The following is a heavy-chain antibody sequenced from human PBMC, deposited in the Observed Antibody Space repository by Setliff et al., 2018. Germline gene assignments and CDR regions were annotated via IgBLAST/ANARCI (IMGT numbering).Heavy chain of an antibody. CDR2: IYSSGST. Sequence: SETLSLTCTVSGGSISRNSYYWGWIRQPPGKGLEWIGSIYSSGSTYYNPSLKSRVAISADTSKNQFSLKLNSVTAADTAVYYCARHADRFWGGVFDYWAREPWSPSPQ. J-gene: IGHJ4*02. V-gene: IGHV4-39*01. CDR3: ARHADRFWGGVFDY. CDR1: GGSISRNSYY. D-gene: IGHD3-16*01.